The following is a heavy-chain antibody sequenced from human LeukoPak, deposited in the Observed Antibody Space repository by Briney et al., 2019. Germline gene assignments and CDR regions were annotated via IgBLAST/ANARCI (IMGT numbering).Heavy chain of an antibody. CDR1: GGSFSGYY. D-gene: IGHD6-13*01. Sequence: SETLSLTCAVCGGSFSGYYWSWIRQPPGKGLEWIGEINHSGSTNYNPSLKSRVTISVDTSKNQFSLKLSSVTAADTAVYYCARAELAAAPFDYWGQGTLVTVSS. CDR3: ARAELAAAPFDY. V-gene: IGHV4-34*01. CDR2: INHSGST. J-gene: IGHJ4*02.